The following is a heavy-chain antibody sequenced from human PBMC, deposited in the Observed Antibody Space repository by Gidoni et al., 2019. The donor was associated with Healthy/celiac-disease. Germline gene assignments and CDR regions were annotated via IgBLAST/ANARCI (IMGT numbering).Heavy chain of an antibody. D-gene: IGHD3-3*01. CDR1: GFTFSSYA. V-gene: IGHV3-23*04. CDR3: ARNYDFWSGYRRTHAFDI. Sequence: EVQLVESGGGLVQPGGSLRLSCAASGFTFSSYALSWVRQAPGKGPEWVSAISGSGGSTYYADSGKGRFTISRDNSKNTLYLQMNSLRAEDTAVYYCARNYDFWSGYRRTHAFDIWGQGTMVTVSS. CDR2: ISGSGGST. J-gene: IGHJ3*02.